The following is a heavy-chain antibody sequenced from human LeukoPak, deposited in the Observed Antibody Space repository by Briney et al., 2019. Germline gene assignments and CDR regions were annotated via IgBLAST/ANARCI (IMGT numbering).Heavy chain of an antibody. CDR2: INHSGST. Sequence: SETLSLTCAVYGGSFSGYYWSWIRQPPGKGLEWIGEINHSGSTNYNPSLKSRVTISVDTSKNQFSLKLSSVTAADTAVYYCARLSVGANYYYYYYMDVWGKGTTVTISS. J-gene: IGHJ6*03. CDR1: GGSFSGYY. CDR3: ARLSVGANYYYYYYMDV. V-gene: IGHV4-34*01. D-gene: IGHD1-26*01.